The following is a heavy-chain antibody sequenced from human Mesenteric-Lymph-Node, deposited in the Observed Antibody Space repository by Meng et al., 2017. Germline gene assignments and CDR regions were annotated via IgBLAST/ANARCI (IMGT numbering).Heavy chain of an antibody. V-gene: IGHV1-46*01. D-gene: IGHD5-24*01. CDR3: ARDPKLLEVEMATIRDDAFDI. CDR2: INPSGGST. CDR1: GYTFTSYY. Sequence: ASVKVSCKASGYTFTSYYMHWVRQAPGQGLEWMGIINPSGGSTSYAQKFQGRVTMTRDTSTSTVYMELSSPRSEDTAVYYCARDPKLLEVEMATIRDDAFDIWGQGTMVTVSS. J-gene: IGHJ3*02.